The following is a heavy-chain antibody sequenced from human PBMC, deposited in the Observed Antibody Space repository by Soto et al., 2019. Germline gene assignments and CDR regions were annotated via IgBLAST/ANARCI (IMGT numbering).Heavy chain of an antibody. CDR1: GYTFTSYY. CDR2: INPRGGST. J-gene: IGHJ6*02. CDR3: ARESEIVGADPYYYGMDV. V-gene: IGHV1-46*01. D-gene: IGHD1-26*01. Sequence: ASVKVSCKASGYTFTSYYMHWVRQAPGQGLEWMGIINPRGGSTSYAQKFQGRVTMTRDTSTSTVYMELSSLRSEDTAVYYCARESEIVGADPYYYGMDVWGQGTTVTVSS.